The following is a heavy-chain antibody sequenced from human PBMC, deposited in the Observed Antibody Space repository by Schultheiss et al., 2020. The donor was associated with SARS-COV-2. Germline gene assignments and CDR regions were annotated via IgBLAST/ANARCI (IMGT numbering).Heavy chain of an antibody. CDR3: ARRRGMDV. V-gene: IGHV4-4*02. CDR2: IYHSGST. Sequence: GSLRLSCTVSGGSISSRNWWSWVRQPPGKGLEWIGEIYHSGSTNYNPSLKSRVTISVDTSKNQFSLKLSSVTAADTAVYYCARRRGMDVWGQGTTVTVSS. CDR1: GGSISSRNW. J-gene: IGHJ6*02.